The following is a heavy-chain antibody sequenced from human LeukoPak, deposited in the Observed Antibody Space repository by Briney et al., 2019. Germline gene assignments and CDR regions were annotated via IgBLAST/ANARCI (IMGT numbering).Heavy chain of an antibody. J-gene: IGHJ4*02. CDR3: AKMTGSGGSRFDY. CDR1: GFTFSSYA. CDR2: ISGSGGAT. Sequence: GGSLRLSCAASGFTFSSYAMSWVRQAPGKGLEWASAISGSGGATYYADSVKGRFTISRDNSKNTLYVQMNSLRAEDTAVYYCAKMTGSGGSRFDYWGQGTLVTVSS. D-gene: IGHD2-15*01. V-gene: IGHV3-23*01.